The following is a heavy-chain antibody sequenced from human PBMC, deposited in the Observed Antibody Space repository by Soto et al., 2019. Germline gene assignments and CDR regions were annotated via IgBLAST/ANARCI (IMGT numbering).Heavy chain of an antibody. CDR3: VRGLLGRTSSRSFDS. V-gene: IGHV1-69*02. Sequence: QVQLVQSGAELRKPGSSVKVSCRASGLTFSEHIVNWVRQAPGQGLEWMGRIIPALGLADYSQKFQGRLTITADKSTGTDYMELTSLRLDDAAVYYCVRGLLGRTSSRSFDSWGQGTLVSVSS. CDR2: IIPALGLA. CDR1: GLTFSEHI. J-gene: IGHJ4*02. D-gene: IGHD6-13*01.